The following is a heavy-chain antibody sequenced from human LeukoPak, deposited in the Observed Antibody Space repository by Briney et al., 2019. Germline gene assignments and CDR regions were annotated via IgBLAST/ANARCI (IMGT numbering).Heavy chain of an antibody. V-gene: IGHV3-15*07. CDR1: GFTFSNAW. Sequence: GGSLRLSCAASGFTFSNAWISWVRQAPGNGLEWVGRIKSKTDGGTTDYAAPVKGRFTISRDDSKNTLYLQMNSLKTEDTAVYYCTTDPSSVRGENYWGQGTLVTVSS. D-gene: IGHD3-10*01. CDR2: IKSKTDGGTT. CDR3: TTDPSSVRGENY. J-gene: IGHJ4*02.